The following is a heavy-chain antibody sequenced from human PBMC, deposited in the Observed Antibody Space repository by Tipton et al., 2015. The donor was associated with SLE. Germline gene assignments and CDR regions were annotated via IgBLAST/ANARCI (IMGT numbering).Heavy chain of an antibody. CDR3: ARGGDIVATRGWYYMDV. D-gene: IGHD5-12*01. V-gene: IGHV4-61*02. J-gene: IGHJ6*03. CDR1: GGSISSGFYY. Sequence: TLSLTCTVSGGSISSGFYYWSWIRQPAGKGLEWIGRIYVSGSTNYNPSLKSRVTMSVDVSKNQFSLKLSSVTAADTAVYYCARGGDIVATRGWYYMDVWGKGTTVTVSS. CDR2: IYVSGST.